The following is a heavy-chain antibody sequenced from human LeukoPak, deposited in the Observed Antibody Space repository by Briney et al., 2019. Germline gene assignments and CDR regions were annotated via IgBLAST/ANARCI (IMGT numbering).Heavy chain of an antibody. D-gene: IGHD3-22*01. Sequence: TGWSLRLSCAASGFTFSDYYMSWIRQAPGWGLEWVSYISSSGSTIHYADSVKGRFTISRDNAKNSLYLQMNSLRAEDTAVYYCASNNGYDSSAYSPIDYWGQGTLVTVSS. J-gene: IGHJ4*02. CDR3: ASNNGYDSSAYSPIDY. CDR2: ISSSGSTI. V-gene: IGHV3-11*01. CDR1: GFTFSDYY.